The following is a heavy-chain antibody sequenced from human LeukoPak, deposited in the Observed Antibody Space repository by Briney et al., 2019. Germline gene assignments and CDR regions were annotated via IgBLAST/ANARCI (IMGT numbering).Heavy chain of an antibody. Sequence: ASVKVSCKASGYTFTSYGISWVRQAPGQGLEWMGWISTHSGNTNYAQKLQGRVTMTTDTSTSTAYMELRSLRSDDTAVYYCARRTGADFWSGQHYYYYMDVWGKGTTVTVSS. V-gene: IGHV1-18*01. CDR2: ISTHSGNT. CDR3: ARRTGADFWSGQHYYYYMDV. CDR1: GYTFTSYG. J-gene: IGHJ6*03. D-gene: IGHD3-3*01.